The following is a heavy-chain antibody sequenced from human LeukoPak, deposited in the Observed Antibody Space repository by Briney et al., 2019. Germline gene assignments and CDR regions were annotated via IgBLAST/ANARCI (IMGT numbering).Heavy chain of an antibody. Sequence: SETLSLTCTVSGGSISSHYWSWIRQPPGKGLEWIGYTYYSGSTNYNPSLKSRVTISVDTSKNQFSLKLGSVTAADTAVYYCASYSSGWHFDYWGQGTLVTVSS. CDR2: TYYSGST. D-gene: IGHD6-19*01. V-gene: IGHV4-59*11. CDR1: GGSISSHY. CDR3: ASYSSGWHFDY. J-gene: IGHJ4*02.